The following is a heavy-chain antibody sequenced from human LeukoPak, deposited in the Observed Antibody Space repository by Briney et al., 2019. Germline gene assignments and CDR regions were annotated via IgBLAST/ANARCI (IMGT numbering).Heavy chain of an antibody. V-gene: IGHV3-21*01. J-gene: IGHJ4*02. D-gene: IGHD2-21*01. CDR1: GFTFSSYS. CDR2: ISSSSSYI. Sequence: PGGSLRLSCAASGFTFSSYSMNWVRQAPGKGLEWVSSISSSSSYIYYADSVKGRFTISRDNAKNSLYLQMNSLRAEDTAVYYCARQYCGGDCYFPDYWGQGTLVTVSS. CDR3: ARQYCGGDCYFPDY.